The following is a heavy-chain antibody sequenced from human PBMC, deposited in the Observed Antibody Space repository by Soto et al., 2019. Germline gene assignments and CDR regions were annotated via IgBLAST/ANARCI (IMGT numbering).Heavy chain of an antibody. CDR1: GFTFSNYA. D-gene: IGHD5-18*01. V-gene: IGHV3-23*01. Sequence: PGGSLRLSXAASGFTFSNYAVSWVRQSPGRGLEWVASISDRGGSTKYADSVNGRFTISRDNSRNTLFLQMNTLRAEDTAVYYCARLSYSYVSLYLFDVWGQGTLVTVSS. J-gene: IGHJ4*02. CDR2: ISDRGGST. CDR3: ARLSYSYVSLYLFDV.